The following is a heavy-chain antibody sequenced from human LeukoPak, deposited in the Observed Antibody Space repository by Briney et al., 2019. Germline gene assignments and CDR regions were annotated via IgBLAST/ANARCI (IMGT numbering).Heavy chain of an antibody. J-gene: IGHJ6*03. CDR2: INHSGST. V-gene: IGHV4-34*01. CDR3: ARGSHCSGGSCYSKRAYYYYMDV. CDR1: GGSFSGYY. Sequence: SETLSLTCAVYGGSFSGYYWSWIRRPPGKGLEWIGEINHSGSTNYNPSLKSRVTISVDTSKNQFSLKLSSVTAADTAVYYCARGSHCSGGSCYSKRAYYYYMDVWGKGTTVTVSS. D-gene: IGHD2-15*01.